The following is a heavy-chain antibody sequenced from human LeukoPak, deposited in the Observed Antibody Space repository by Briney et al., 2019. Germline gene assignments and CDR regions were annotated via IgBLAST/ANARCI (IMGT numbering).Heavy chain of an antibody. CDR3: AKVLSSGWYYFDY. D-gene: IGHD6-19*01. CDR1: GFTFSSYA. J-gene: IGHJ4*02. CDR2: ISGSGGST. V-gene: IGHV3-23*01. Sequence: GGSLRLSCAASGFTFSSYAMSWVRQAPGKGLGWVSAISGSGGSTYYADSVKGRFTISRDNSKNTLYLQMNSLRAEDTAVYYCAKVLSSGWYYFDYWGQGTLVTVSS.